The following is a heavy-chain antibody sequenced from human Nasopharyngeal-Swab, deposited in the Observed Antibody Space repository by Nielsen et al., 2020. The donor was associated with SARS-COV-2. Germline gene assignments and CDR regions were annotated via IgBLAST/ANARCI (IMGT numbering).Heavy chain of an antibody. CDR3: ARGSFDYYDGMDV. V-gene: IGHV3-53*01. J-gene: IGHJ6*02. CDR2: IYSGGST. Sequence: GGSLRLSCAASGFTVSSNYMSWVRQAPGKGLEWVSVIYSGGSTYYADSVKGRFTISRDNSKNTLYLQMNSLRAEDTAVYYCARGSFDYYDGMDVWGQGTTVTVSS. CDR1: GFTVSSNY.